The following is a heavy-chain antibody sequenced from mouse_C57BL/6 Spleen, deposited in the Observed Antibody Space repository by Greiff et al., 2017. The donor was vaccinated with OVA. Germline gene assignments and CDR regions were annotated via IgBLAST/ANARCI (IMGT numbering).Heavy chain of an antibody. J-gene: IGHJ2*01. CDR1: GYTFTSYW. Sequence: QVQLKQPGTELVKPGASVKLSCKASGYTFTSYWMHWVKQRPGQGLEWIGNINPSNGGTNYNEKFKSKATLTVDKSSSTAYMQLSSLTSEDSAVYYCARVGKYYSNLYYFDYWGQGTTLTVSS. V-gene: IGHV1-53*01. D-gene: IGHD2-5*01. CDR3: ARVGKYYSNLYYFDY. CDR2: INPSNGGT.